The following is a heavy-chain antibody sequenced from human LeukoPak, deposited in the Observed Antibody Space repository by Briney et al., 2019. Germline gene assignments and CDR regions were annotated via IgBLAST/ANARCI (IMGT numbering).Heavy chain of an antibody. D-gene: IGHD1-26*01. Sequence: GGSLRLSCTASGFTFSTNWMFWVRHAPGKGLLWVSGISGDGSRTAYADSVKGQFTISRDNPKNTVYVQMNSLRAEDTAVYYCVKGGTDYWGQGTLVTVSS. CDR2: ISGDGSRT. CDR1: GFTFSTNW. J-gene: IGHJ4*02. V-gene: IGHV3-74*01. CDR3: VKGGTDY.